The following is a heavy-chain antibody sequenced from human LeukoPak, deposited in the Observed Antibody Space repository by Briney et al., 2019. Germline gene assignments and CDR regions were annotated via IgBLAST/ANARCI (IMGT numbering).Heavy chain of an antibody. CDR3: ARLPRWDYYFDY. D-gene: IGHD1-14*01. Sequence: SETLSLTCTVSGGSISSGDYYWSWIRQPPGKGLEWIAYISHSGGTYYNPSLKSRVSISVDTSKNQFSLRLSSVTAADTAVFFCARLPRWDYYFDYWGQGTLVTVSS. CDR1: GGSISSGDYY. V-gene: IGHV4-30-4*01. CDR2: ISHSGGT. J-gene: IGHJ4*02.